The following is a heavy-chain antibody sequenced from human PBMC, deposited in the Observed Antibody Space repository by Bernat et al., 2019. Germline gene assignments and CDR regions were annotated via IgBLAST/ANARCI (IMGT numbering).Heavy chain of an antibody. CDR2: IRSKGNGYAT. D-gene: IGHD2-21*01. CDR1: GFTFSASA. Sequence: EVQLVESGGGLVQPGGSLKLSCAASGFTFSASAMHWVRQASGRGLGWVGRIRSKGNGYATTYAASVQGRFTISRDDLKDTAYLQMNSLKTEDTAVYYCISRRYCGGDCYFDYWGQGTLVTVSS. V-gene: IGHV3-73*02. CDR3: ISRRYCGGDCYFDY. J-gene: IGHJ4*02.